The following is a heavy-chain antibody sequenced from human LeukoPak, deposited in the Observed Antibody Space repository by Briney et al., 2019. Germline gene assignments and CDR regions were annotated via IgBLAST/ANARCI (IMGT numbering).Heavy chain of an antibody. Sequence: ASVKVSCKASGYTFTGYYMHWVRQAPGQGLEWVGWINPNSGGTNYAQKFQGRVTMTRDTSISTAYMELSRLRSDDTAVYYCARALRGYCSGGSCYSNYFDYWGQGTLVTVSS. CDR1: GYTFTGYY. V-gene: IGHV1-2*02. J-gene: IGHJ4*02. CDR3: ARALRGYCSGGSCYSNYFDY. CDR2: INPNSGGT. D-gene: IGHD2-15*01.